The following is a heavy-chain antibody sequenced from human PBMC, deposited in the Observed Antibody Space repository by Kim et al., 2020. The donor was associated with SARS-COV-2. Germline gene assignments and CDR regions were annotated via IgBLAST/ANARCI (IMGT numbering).Heavy chain of an antibody. J-gene: IGHJ6*02. CDR3: ARGGYRSPYYYYGMDV. CDR1: GGSISSSSYY. D-gene: IGHD5-12*01. Sequence: SETLSLTCTVSGGSISSSSYYWGWIRQPPGKGLEWIGSIYYSGSTYYNPSLKSRVTISVDTSKNQFSLKLSSVTAADTAVYYCARGGYRSPYYYYGMDVWGQGTTVTVSS. V-gene: IGHV4-39*07. CDR2: IYYSGST.